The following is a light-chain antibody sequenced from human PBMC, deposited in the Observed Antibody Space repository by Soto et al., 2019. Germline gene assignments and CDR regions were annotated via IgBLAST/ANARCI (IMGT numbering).Light chain of an antibody. CDR3: HVWDSSSGHYI. Sequence: SYELTQPPSVSVAPGQTARISCGGNNIGRKSVHWYQQKPGRAPVVVVYDDSDRPSGIPERFSGANSGDTATLTISRVEAGDEADYYCHVWDSSSGHYIFGTGTKVHRP. CDR1: NIGRKS. J-gene: IGLJ1*01. V-gene: IGLV3-21*02. CDR2: DDS.